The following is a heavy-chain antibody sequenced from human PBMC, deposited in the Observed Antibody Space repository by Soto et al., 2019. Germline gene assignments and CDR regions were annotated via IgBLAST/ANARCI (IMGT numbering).Heavy chain of an antibody. Sequence: GGSLRLSCAASGFDASVNYMTWVRQAPGKGLEWVSAINAGGSTFSADSVRGRFTISRDNSKNMLYLQMNSLRVEDTAMYYCGRENYYYGMDVWGQGTAVTVSS. CDR2: INAGGST. CDR3: GRENYYYGMDV. V-gene: IGHV3-66*01. CDR1: GFDASVNY. J-gene: IGHJ6*02.